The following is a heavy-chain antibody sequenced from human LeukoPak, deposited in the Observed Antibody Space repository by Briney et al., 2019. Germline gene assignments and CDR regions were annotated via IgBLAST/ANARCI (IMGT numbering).Heavy chain of an antibody. CDR2: IKQDGSEK. V-gene: IGHV3-7*01. D-gene: IGHD6-19*01. CDR1: GFTFDTYW. CDR3: ARAGDPIAVAGKWGFIDY. J-gene: IGHJ4*02. Sequence: GGSLRLSCAASGFTFDTYWMSWVRQAPGKGLEWVANIKQDGSEKDYVDSVKGRFTISRDNAKNTLYPQMNSLRAEDTAVYYCARAGDPIAVAGKWGFIDYWGQGTLVTVSS.